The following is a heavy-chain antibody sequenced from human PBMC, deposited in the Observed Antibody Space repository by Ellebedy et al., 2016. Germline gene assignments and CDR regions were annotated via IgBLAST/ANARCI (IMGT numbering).Heavy chain of an antibody. CDR1: GFTFHDYA. CDR2: ISWNSANI. Sequence: SLKISXAASGFTFHDYAMHWVRQGPGKGLEWVAYISWNSANIDYADSVKGRFTISRDNSKNSLHLQMTGLRAEDTAIYYCAKDAEGAYGAGDYNYMDVWGKGTTVTVSS. D-gene: IGHD4-17*01. CDR3: AKDAEGAYGAGDYNYMDV. J-gene: IGHJ6*03. V-gene: IGHV3-9*01.